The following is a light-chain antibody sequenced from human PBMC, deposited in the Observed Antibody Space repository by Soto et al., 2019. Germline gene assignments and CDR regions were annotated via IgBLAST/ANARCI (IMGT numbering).Light chain of an antibody. V-gene: IGKV3-15*01. J-gene: IGKJ3*01. Sequence: EIVMTQSPATLSVSPGERATLSCSASQSVSSNLAWYQQKPGQAPRLLIYGASTRATGIPARFSGSGSGTEFTLNISSLQSEDFAFYYCQQYNNWPPFTFGPGTKVDIK. CDR2: GAS. CDR3: QQYNNWPPFT. CDR1: QSVSSN.